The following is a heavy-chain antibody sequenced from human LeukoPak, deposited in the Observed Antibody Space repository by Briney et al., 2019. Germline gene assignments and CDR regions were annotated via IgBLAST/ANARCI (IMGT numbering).Heavy chain of an antibody. Sequence: PSETLSLTCTVSGGSISSYYWSWIRQPPGKGLEWIGYIYYSGSTNYNPSLKSRVTISVDTSKNQFSLKLSPVTAADTAVYYCARRPSPGAFDIWGQGTMVTVSS. CDR3: ARRPSPGAFDI. CDR1: GGSISSYY. J-gene: IGHJ3*02. D-gene: IGHD3-10*01. CDR2: IYYSGST. V-gene: IGHV4-59*01.